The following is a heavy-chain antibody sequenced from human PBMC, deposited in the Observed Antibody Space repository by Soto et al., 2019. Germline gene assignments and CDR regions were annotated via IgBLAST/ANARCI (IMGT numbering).Heavy chain of an antibody. CDR1: GFTFISYW. J-gene: IGHJ4*02. Sequence: HPWGSLRLSCAASGFTFISYWIIFFRHSPFKGLEWVANIKQDGSEKYYVDSVKGRFTISRDNAKTSLYLQMNSLRAEDTAVYYCARVGQYSYGVPPDYWGQGTLVTVSS. CDR3: ARVGQYSYGVPPDY. V-gene: IGHV3-7*01. CDR2: IKQDGSEK. D-gene: IGHD5-18*01.